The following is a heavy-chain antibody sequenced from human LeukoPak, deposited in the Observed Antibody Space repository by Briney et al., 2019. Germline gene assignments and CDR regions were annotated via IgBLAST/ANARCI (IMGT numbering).Heavy chain of an antibody. V-gene: IGHV1-2*02. CDR2: INPNSGGT. CDR1: GYTFTAYY. D-gene: IGHD1-26*01. CDR3: ARGGGSYHVDY. Sequence: ASVKVSCKPSGYTFTAYYMHWVRQAPGQGLEWMGWINPNSGGTKYAQIFQGRVTMTRDTSISTVYMELSRLRSDDTALYYCARGGGSYHVDYWGQGTLVTVSS. J-gene: IGHJ4*02.